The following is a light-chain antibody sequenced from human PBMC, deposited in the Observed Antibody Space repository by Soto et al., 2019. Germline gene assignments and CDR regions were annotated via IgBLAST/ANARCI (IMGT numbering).Light chain of an antibody. V-gene: IGKV1-39*01. CDR1: QTISTY. Sequence: DIPMTQSPSSLSASVGDSVTITCRSSQTISTYLHWFQQRPGKAPNLLIYAASSLQSGVPSRFSGSGSGTDFTLTISSLQPEDFGTYYCQQTYSNFVSFGGGTKVEMK. J-gene: IGKJ4*01. CDR3: QQTYSNFVS. CDR2: AAS.